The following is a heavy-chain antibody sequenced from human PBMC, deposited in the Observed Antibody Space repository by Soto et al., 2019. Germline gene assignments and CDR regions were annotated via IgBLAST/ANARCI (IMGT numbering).Heavy chain of an antibody. Sequence: GGSLRLSCAAAGFTFSSYAMSWVRQTPGKGLEWVSTLSGSGGTTYYADSVKGQFTISRDNSKSTLYLQMNSLRAEDTAVYFCAKTTDGWFSAFEIWGQGTVVTVSS. CDR3: AKTTDGWFSAFEI. D-gene: IGHD6-19*01. V-gene: IGHV3-23*01. CDR2: LSGSGGTT. J-gene: IGHJ3*02. CDR1: GFTFSSYA.